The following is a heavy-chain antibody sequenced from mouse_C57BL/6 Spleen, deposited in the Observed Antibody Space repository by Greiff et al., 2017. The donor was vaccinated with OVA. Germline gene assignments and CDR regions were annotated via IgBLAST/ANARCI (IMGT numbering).Heavy chain of an antibody. J-gene: IGHJ2*01. V-gene: IGHV1-69*01. CDR1: GYTFTSYW. D-gene: IGHD2-3*01. CDR3: ARRIYDDYLFFDY. Sequence: QVQLQQPGAELVMPGASVKLSCKASGYTFTSYWMHWVKQRPGQGLEWIGEIDPSDSYTNYNQKFKGKSTLTVDKSSSTAYMQLSSLTSEDSAVYYCARRIYDDYLFFDYWGQGTTLTVSS. CDR2: IDPSDSYT.